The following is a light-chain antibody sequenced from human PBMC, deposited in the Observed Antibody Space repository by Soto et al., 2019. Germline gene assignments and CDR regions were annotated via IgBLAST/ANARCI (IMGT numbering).Light chain of an antibody. CDR2: DVS. J-gene: IGLJ2*01. CDR3: SSYTTSSPHVV. CDR1: SSDVGSYNY. V-gene: IGLV2-14*01. Sequence: QSALTQPASVSGSPGQSITISCTGTSSDVGSYNYVSWYQQYPGKAPKLMIYDVSNRPSGVSYRFSGSKSGNTASLTISGLQAEDGGDYYCSSYTTSSPHVVFRGGTKLTGL.